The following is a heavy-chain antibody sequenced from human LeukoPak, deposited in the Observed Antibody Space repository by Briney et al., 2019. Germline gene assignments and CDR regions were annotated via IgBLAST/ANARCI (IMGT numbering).Heavy chain of an antibody. CDR3: AKDLERSIAVAGTMSY. CDR2: ISGSGGST. D-gene: IGHD6-19*01. Sequence: GGSLRLSCAASGFTFSSYAMSWVRQAPGKGLEWVSAISGSGGSTYYADSVKGRFTISRDNSKNTLYLQMNSLRAEDTAVYYCAKDLERSIAVAGTMSYWGQGTLVTVSS. V-gene: IGHV3-23*01. CDR1: GFTFSSYA. J-gene: IGHJ4*02.